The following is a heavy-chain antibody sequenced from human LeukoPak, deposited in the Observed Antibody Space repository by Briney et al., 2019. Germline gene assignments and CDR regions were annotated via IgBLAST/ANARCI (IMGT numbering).Heavy chain of an antibody. D-gene: IGHD5-18*01. V-gene: IGHV4-59*01. CDR1: GGSISSYY. CDR2: VYYSGST. CDR3: ARTTEGGYTYGYFYYYYMDV. J-gene: IGHJ6*03. Sequence: PSETLSLTCTVSGGSISSYYWSWIRQPPGKGLEWIGYVYYSGSTNYNPSLKSRVTISVDTSKNQFSLKLTSVTAADTAVYYCARTTEGGYTYGYFYYYYMDVWGKGTTVTISS.